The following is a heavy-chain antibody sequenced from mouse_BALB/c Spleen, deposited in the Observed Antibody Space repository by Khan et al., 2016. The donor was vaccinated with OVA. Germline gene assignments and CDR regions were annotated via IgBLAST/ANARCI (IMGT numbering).Heavy chain of an antibody. J-gene: IGHJ2*01. Sequence: EVELVESGGGLVQPGGSMKLSCVSSGFTFSNYWMNWVRQSPEQGLELVSEIRLKSDDYVTPSAESGKGRFTISRDDCKSSVYLKMNNLRAEDTGIYYCWILLWGKGTTLTVSS. CDR3: WILL. CDR2: IRLKSDDYVT. CDR1: GFTFSNYW. V-gene: IGHV6-6*02.